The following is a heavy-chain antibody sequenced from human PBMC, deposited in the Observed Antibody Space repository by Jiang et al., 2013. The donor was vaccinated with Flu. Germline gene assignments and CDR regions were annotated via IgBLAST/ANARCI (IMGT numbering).Heavy chain of an antibody. CDR1: GYTFTSYA. CDR3: ARTGLANVLLWFGDRKKTLGPQRPYYYYGMDV. Sequence: QSGSELEKPGASVKVSCKASGYTFTSYAMNWVRQAPGQGLEWMGWINTNTGNPTYAQGFTGRFVFSLDTSVSTAYLQISSLKAEDTAVYYCARTGLANVLLWFGDRKKTLGPQRPYYYYGMDVWGQGTTVTVSS. J-gene: IGHJ6*02. CDR2: INTNTGNP. D-gene: IGHD3-10*01. V-gene: IGHV7-4-1*02.